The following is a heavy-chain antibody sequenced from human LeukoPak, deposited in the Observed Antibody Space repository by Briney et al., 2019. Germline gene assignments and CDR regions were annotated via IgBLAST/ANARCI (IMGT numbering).Heavy chain of an antibody. J-gene: IGHJ4*02. D-gene: IGHD7-27*01. V-gene: IGHV3-23*01. CDR3: AKDGGLWVSAHWGDS. Sequence: GGSLRLFCAASGFTFSSYTMSWVRQAPGKGLEWVSTITTSDGNTYYADSVKGRFTVSRDNSKNTLYLQMNSLRAEDTAVYYCAKDGGLWVSAHWGDSWGRGTLVTVSS. CDR1: GFTFSSYT. CDR2: ITTSDGNT.